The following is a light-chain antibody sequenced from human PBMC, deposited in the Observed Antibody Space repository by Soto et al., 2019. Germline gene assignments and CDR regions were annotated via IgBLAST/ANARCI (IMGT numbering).Light chain of an antibody. CDR2: DAI. CDR3: QQYNNWPPST. J-gene: IGKJ1*01. Sequence: ELVMTQSPATLSVSPGERATLSCRASQSVSSNLAWYQQKPGQAPRLLIYDAIHRATGIPDRFSGSGSGTEFTLTISSLQSEDFAVYYCQQYNNWPPSTFGQGTKVDIK. V-gene: IGKV3D-15*01. CDR1: QSVSSN.